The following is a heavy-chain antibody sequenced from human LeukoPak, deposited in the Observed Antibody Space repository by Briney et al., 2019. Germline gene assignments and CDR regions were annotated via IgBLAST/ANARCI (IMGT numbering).Heavy chain of an antibody. CDR1: GYSFTTYW. Sequence: GGSLKISCKNSGYSFTTYWIAWVRQMPGKGLELMGIIYPGDSDTRYSPSFQGQVTISADKSISTAYLQWSGLKASDTAIYYCARRGCSSTSCYSLDYWGQGTLVTVSS. D-gene: IGHD2-2*01. V-gene: IGHV5-51*01. CDR2: IYPGDSDT. J-gene: IGHJ4*02. CDR3: ARRGCSSTSCYSLDY.